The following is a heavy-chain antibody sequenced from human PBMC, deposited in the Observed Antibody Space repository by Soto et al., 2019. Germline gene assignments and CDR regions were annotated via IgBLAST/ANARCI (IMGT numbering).Heavy chain of an antibody. J-gene: IGHJ6*02. CDR1: GYTFTGYY. D-gene: IGHD2-2*01. V-gene: IGHV1-2*02. Sequence: GASVKVSCKASGYTFTGYYMHWVRQAPGQGLEWMGWINPNSGGTNYAQKFQGRVTMTRDTSISTAYMELSRLRSDDTAVYYCAAGYCSSTSCPKVGYYYYGMDVWGQGTTVIVSS. CDR3: AAGYCSSTSCPKVGYYYYGMDV. CDR2: INPNSGGT.